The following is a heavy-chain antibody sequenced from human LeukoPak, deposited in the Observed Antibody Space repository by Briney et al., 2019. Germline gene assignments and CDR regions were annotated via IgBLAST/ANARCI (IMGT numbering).Heavy chain of an antibody. CDR2: ISYDGSNK. CDR3: AKDAYCSSTSCYGWGYYYYGMDV. D-gene: IGHD2-2*01. V-gene: IGHV3-30*04. Sequence: PGRSLRLSCAASGFTFSSYAMHWVRQAPGKGLEWVAVISYDGSNKYYADSVKGRFTISRDNSKNTLYLQMNSLRAEDTAVYYCAKDAYCSSTSCYGWGYYYYGMDVWGQGTTVTVSS. J-gene: IGHJ6*02. CDR1: GFTFSSYA.